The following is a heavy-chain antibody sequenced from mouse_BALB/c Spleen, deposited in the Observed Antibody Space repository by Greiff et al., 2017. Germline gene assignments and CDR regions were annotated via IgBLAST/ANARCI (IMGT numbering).Heavy chain of an antibody. Sequence: DLVKPGASVKLSCKASGYTFTSYWINWIKQRPGQGLEWIGRIAPGSGSTYYNEMFKGKATLTVDTSSSTAYIQLSSLSSEDSAVYFCARLGGYDWYFDVWGAGTTVTVSS. CDR1: GYTFTSYW. D-gene: IGHD2-14*01. CDR3: ARLGGYDWYFDV. CDR2: IAPGSGST. V-gene: IGHV1S41*01. J-gene: IGHJ1*01.